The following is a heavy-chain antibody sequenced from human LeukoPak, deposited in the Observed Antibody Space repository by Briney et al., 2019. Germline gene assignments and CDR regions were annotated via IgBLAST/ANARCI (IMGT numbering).Heavy chain of an antibody. CDR3: ARALRYSSSWLSYYFDY. J-gene: IGHJ4*02. V-gene: IGHV4-4*07. D-gene: IGHD6-13*01. Sequence: SETLSLTCTVSGGSISSYYWSWIRQPAGKGLEWIGRFHTSGSTNYNPSLKSRVTMSVDTSKKQFSLKLSSVTAADTAVYYCARALRYSSSWLSYYFDYWGQGTLVTVSS. CDR1: GGSISSYY. CDR2: FHTSGST.